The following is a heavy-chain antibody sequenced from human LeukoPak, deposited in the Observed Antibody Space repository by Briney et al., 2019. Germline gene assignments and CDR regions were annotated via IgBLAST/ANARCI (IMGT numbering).Heavy chain of an antibody. CDR2: ISGSSSYI. J-gene: IGHJ4*02. Sequence: PGGSLRLSCAASGFTFSSYSMNWVRQAPGKGLEWVSSISGSSSYIYYADSVKGRFTISRDNAKNSLYLQMNSLRAEDTAVYYCARDVTLGNFDYWGQGILVIVSS. D-gene: IGHD3-16*01. CDR3: ARDVTLGNFDY. V-gene: IGHV3-21*01. CDR1: GFTFSSYS.